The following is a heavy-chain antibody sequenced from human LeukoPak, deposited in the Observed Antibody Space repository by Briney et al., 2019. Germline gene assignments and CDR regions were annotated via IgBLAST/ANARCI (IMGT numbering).Heavy chain of an antibody. CDR3: ARRQLWFEEYYFDY. D-gene: IGHD5-18*01. CDR1: GFTFSGYP. Sequence: PGGSLRLSCAASGFTFSGYPIHWVRQAPGKGLEWVAVISYDGSNKYYADSVKGRFTISRDNSKNTLYLQLNSLRDEDTAVYYCARRQLWFEEYYFDYWGQGTLVTVSS. CDR2: ISYDGSNK. V-gene: IGHV3-30-3*01. J-gene: IGHJ4*02.